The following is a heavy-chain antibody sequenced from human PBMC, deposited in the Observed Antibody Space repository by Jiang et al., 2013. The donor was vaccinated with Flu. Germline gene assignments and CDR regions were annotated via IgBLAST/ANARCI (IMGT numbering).Heavy chain of an antibody. J-gene: IGHJ5*02. CDR3: ARDKSTYYFDSSGYAEVDP. D-gene: IGHD3-22*01. CDR2: IYNTGST. V-gene: IGHV4-4*08. CDR1: GASISSDY. Sequence: GPGLVKPSETLSLTCSVSGASISSDYWSWIRQPPGKGLEWIGYIYNTGSTKYNPSLKSRVTISEDASKNQFSLTLSSVTAADTAVYYCARDKSTYYFDSSGYAEVDPWGQGTLVTVSS.